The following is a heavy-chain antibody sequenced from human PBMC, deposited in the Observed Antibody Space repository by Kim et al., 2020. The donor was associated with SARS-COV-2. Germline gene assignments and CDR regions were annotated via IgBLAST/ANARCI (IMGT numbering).Heavy chain of an antibody. J-gene: IGHJ3*02. CDR2: IYYSGST. CDR3: ARSYYYGSGSYYKGGPDAFDI. Sequence: SETLSLTCTVSGGSISSYYWSWIRQPPGKGLEWIGYIYYSGSTNYNPSLKSRVTISVDTSKNQFSLKLSSVTAADTAVYYCARSYYYGSGSYYKGGPDAFDIWGQGTMVTVSS. V-gene: IGHV4-59*08. D-gene: IGHD3-10*01. CDR1: GGSISSYY.